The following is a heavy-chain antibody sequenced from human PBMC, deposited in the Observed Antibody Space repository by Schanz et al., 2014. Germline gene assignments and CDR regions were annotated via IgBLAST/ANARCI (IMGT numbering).Heavy chain of an antibody. V-gene: IGHV3-66*01. CDR2: IYSGIGA. J-gene: IGHJ4*02. D-gene: IGHD1-1*01. CDR1: GFTVSSNH. CDR3: ARGTDWNLHY. Sequence: EQLVESGGGFVQPGGSLGLSCVVSGFTVSSNHMSWVRQAPGKGLEWVSVIYSGIGAYYADSVKDRFTVSRDSGQNSLYLQMNSLRAGDAAVYYCARGTDWNLHYWGQGALVTVSS.